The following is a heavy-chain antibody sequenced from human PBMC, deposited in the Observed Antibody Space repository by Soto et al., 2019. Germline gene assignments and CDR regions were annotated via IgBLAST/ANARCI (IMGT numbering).Heavy chain of an antibody. V-gene: IGHV3-23*01. CDR1: GFTLSSFA. CDR2: ISGSGGST. J-gene: IGHJ4*02. CDR3: ARGLSAGKGYTPDF. D-gene: IGHD6-13*01. Sequence: LRLSCAASGFTLSSFAMSWVRQAPGKGLDWVSAISGSGGSTYSADSVKGRFTISRDNSKNTLYLQMRSLRAEDTAVYYCARGLSAGKGYTPDFWGQGSLVTVSS.